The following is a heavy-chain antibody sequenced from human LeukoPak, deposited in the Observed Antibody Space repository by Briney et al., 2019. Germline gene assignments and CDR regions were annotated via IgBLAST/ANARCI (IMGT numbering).Heavy chain of an antibody. CDR1: GFTFSSYS. D-gene: IGHD4-17*01. J-gene: IGHJ4*02. CDR2: ISSSSSYI. Sequence: GGSLRLSCAASGFTFSSYSMNWIRQAPGKGLEWVSSISSSSSYIYYADSVKGRFTISRDNAKNSLYLQMNSLRAEDTAVYYCARDFTPLRSLYYFDYWGQGTLVTVSS. CDR3: ARDFTPLRSLYYFDY. V-gene: IGHV3-21*01.